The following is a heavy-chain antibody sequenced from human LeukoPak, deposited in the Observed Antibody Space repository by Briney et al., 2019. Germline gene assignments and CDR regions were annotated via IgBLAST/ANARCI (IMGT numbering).Heavy chain of an antibody. CDR2: INPNSGGT. CDR3: ARDFENNSYYYYMDV. J-gene: IGHJ6*03. V-gene: IGHV1-2*02. Sequence: GASVKVSCKASGYTFTGYYMHWVRQAPGQGLEWMGWINPNSGGTNYAQKFQGRVTMTRDTSISTAYMELSRLRSDDTAVYYCARDFENNSYYYYMDVWGKGTTVTVSS. CDR1: GYTFTGYY.